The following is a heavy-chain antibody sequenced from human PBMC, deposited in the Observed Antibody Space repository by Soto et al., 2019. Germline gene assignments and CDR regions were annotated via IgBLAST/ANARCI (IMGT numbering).Heavy chain of an antibody. CDR1: GYTFTSYD. V-gene: IGHV1-8*01. CDR2: MNTNSGNT. Sequence: QVQLVQSGAEVKKPGASVKVSCKASGYTFTSYDINWVRQAAGQGLEWMGWMNTNSGNTGYAQKFEGRVTITRGTSISTGYMELGSLRSEVTAVYYCARGRNEWCNSRDWFDSWGQGTLLTVSS. D-gene: IGHD2-15*01. CDR3: ARGRNEWCNSRDWFDS. J-gene: IGHJ5*01.